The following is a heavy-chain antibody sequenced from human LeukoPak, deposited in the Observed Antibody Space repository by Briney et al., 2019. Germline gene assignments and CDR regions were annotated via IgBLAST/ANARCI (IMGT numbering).Heavy chain of an antibody. D-gene: IGHD3-10*01. CDR1: GGSISSSSYY. CDR2: IYHSGST. CDR3: ARAGLQHNWFDP. V-gene: IGHV4-39*07. Sequence: SETLSLTCTVSGGSISSSSYYWGWIRQPPGKGLEWIGSIYHSGSTYYNPSLKSRVTISVDTSKNQFSLKLSSVTAADTAVYYCARAGLQHNWFDPWGQGTLVTVSS. J-gene: IGHJ5*02.